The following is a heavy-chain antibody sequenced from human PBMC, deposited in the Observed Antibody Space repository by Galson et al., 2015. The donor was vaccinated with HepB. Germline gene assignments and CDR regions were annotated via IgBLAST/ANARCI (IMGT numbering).Heavy chain of an antibody. CDR3: TRIALSGSYWYFDD. Sequence: SLRLSCAASGFTFSSYTMNWVRQAPGKGLEWISYISTTSDNKFSADSVKGRFIISRDNAKNLLYLQMNSLRAEDTAVYYCTRIALSGSYWYFDDWGQGSLVTVSS. V-gene: IGHV3-48*01. J-gene: IGHJ4*02. CDR1: GFTFSSYT. D-gene: IGHD1-26*01. CDR2: ISTTSDNK.